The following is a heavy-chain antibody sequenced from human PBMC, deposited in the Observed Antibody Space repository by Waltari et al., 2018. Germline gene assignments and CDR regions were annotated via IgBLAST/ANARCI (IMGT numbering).Heavy chain of an antibody. J-gene: IGHJ4*02. CDR3: ARADYGGTIFDY. Sequence: QLQLQESGPGLVKPSETLSLTCTVSGGSISSSSYYWGWTRQPPGKGLEWIGSIYYSGSTYYNPSLKSRVTISVDTSKNQFSLKLSSVTAADTAVYYCARADYGGTIFDYWGQGTLVTVSS. V-gene: IGHV4-39*07. CDR2: IYYSGST. D-gene: IGHD3-10*01. CDR1: GGSISSSSYY.